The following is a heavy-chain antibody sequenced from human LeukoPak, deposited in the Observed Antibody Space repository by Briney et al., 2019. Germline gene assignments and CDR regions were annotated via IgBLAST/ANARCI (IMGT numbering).Heavy chain of an antibody. CDR3: AKDGRYTAVAGTPWFDP. V-gene: IGHV3-9*02. CDR1: GFPSGDYA. CDR2: ISWNSGSI. J-gene: IGHJ5*02. Sequence: GGSLRLSCAASGFPSGDYAMHWVRQIPGKGLEWVSGISWNSGSIGYADSVKGRFTISRDNAKNSLYLQMNSLRAEDTALYYCAKDGRYTAVAGTPWFDPWGQGTLVTVSS. D-gene: IGHD6-19*01.